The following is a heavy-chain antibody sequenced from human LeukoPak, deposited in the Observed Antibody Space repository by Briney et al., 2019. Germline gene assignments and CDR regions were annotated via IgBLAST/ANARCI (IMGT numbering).Heavy chain of an antibody. CDR3: ARVAAAGQMRYYYYMDV. V-gene: IGHV1-8*01. CDR2: MNPNSGNT. Sequence: ASVKVSYKASGYTFTSYDINWVRQATGQGLEWMGWMNPNSGNTGYAQKFQGRVTMTRNTSISTAYMELSSLRSEDTAVYYCARVAAAGQMRYYYYMDVWGRGTTVTVSS. CDR1: GYTFTSYD. J-gene: IGHJ6*03. D-gene: IGHD6-13*01.